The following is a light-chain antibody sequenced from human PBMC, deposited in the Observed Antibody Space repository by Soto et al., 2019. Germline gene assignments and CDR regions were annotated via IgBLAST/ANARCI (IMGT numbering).Light chain of an antibody. CDR1: QGLSDS. Sequence: DIQMTQSPSSGSASVGDRVTITCRATQGLSDSLAWYQQKPGKAPKLLISVTSRLQSGVPSRFSGSASGTDFTLTIDRLQPEDLATYYCQQGHNWPLTFGQGTRLEIK. V-gene: IGKV1-12*01. CDR3: QQGHNWPLT. J-gene: IGKJ5*01. CDR2: VTS.